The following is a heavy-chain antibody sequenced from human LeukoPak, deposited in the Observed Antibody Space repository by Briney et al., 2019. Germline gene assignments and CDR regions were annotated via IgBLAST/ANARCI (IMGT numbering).Heavy chain of an antibody. D-gene: IGHD3-22*01. Sequence: SETLSLTCTVSGGSISSGGYYWSWIRQHPGQGLEWIGYIYYSGSTYYNPSLKSRVTISVDTSKNQFSLKLSSVTAADTAVYYCARVVHYYDSSSYYAFLWWFDPWGQGTLVTVSS. CDR2: IYYSGST. V-gene: IGHV4-31*03. CDR1: GGSISSGGYY. J-gene: IGHJ5*02. CDR3: ARVVHYYDSSSYYAFLWWFDP.